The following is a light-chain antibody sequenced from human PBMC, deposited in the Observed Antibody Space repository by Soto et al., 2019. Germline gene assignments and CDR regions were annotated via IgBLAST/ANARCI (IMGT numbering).Light chain of an antibody. V-gene: IGLV1-47*02. J-gene: IGLJ2*01. CDR1: SSNIGKYY. Sequence: QSVLTQPPSASGTLGQRVTISCSGSSSNIGKYYVFWYQHLPGTAPKLLIYSNNQCPSGVPDRRSGSKYGTSAALAISGGRSEDEDDYYCAAWDDNLSALRFGGGTQVTVL. CDR3: AAWDDNLSALR. CDR2: SNN.